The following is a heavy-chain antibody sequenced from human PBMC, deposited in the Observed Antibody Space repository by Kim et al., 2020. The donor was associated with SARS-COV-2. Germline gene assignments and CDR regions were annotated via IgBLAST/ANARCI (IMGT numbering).Heavy chain of an antibody. D-gene: IGHD3-22*01. Sequence: GGSLRLSCAASGFTFSTYAMHWVRQAPGKGLERVAVISYDGSNNYADSVKGRFTISRDNSKNTLYLQMNSLRAEDTAVYYCASNYDSSFGLGYWGQGTLVTVSS. CDR1: GFTFSTYA. CDR3: ASNYDSSFGLGY. CDR2: ISYDGSN. J-gene: IGHJ4*02. V-gene: IGHV3-30*04.